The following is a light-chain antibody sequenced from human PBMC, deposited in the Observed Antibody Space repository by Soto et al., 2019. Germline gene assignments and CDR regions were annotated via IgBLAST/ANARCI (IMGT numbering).Light chain of an antibody. Sequence: DIQMTHSPSTLSGSVGDRVTITCRASQTISSWLAWYQQKPGKAPKLLIYKASTLKSGVPSRFSGSGSGTEFTLTISSLQPDDFATYYCKHYNSYAEAFGQGPK. CDR2: KAS. CDR3: KHYNSYAEA. CDR1: QTISSW. J-gene: IGKJ1*01. V-gene: IGKV1-5*03.